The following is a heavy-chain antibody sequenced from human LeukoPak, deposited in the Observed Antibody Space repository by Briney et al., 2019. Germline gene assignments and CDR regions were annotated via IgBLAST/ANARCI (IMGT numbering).Heavy chain of an antibody. J-gene: IGHJ4*02. D-gene: IGHD6-13*01. CDR2: IYSGGST. Sequence: GGSLRLSCAASGFTVSNNYMNWVRQAPGKGLEWVSVIYSGGSTYYADSVQGRFTISRDNSKNTLYLQMNSLRAEDTAVYYCARGQRAAAGFDSWGQGTLVTVSS. CDR1: GFTVSNNY. V-gene: IGHV3-53*01. CDR3: ARGQRAAAGFDS.